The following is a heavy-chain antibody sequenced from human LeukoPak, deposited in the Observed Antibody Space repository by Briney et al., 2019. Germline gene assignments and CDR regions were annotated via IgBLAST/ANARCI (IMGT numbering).Heavy chain of an antibody. D-gene: IGHD3-9*01. CDR2: ISAGGVDT. Sequence: GGSLRLSCAASGFTFSSYALHWVRQAPGKGLEWVSAISAGGVDTFYPDSVRGRFTISRDNSKSTLYLQMNSLRAEDTAVYYCAGKEGFTGYLSGSFDYWGQGDLVAVSS. CDR1: GFTFSSYA. V-gene: IGHV3-23*01. CDR3: AGKEGFTGYLSGSFDY. J-gene: IGHJ4*02.